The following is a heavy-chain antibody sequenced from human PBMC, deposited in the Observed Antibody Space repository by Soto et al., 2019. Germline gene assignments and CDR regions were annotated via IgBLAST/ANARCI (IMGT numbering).Heavy chain of an antibody. Sequence: QVQLVQSGAEVKKPGASVKVSCKASGYTFNSYYIHWVRQAPGQGLELMGWINPNSDVTGYPQSFKAWVTMTKDMSITTVYIELTRLRSDDTAVYYWVRVGLNRHYDFDYWGQAALITVS. D-gene: IGHD3-3*01. V-gene: IGHV1-2*04. CDR2: INPNSDVT. CDR3: VRVGLNRHYDFDY. CDR1: GYTFNSYY. J-gene: IGHJ4*02.